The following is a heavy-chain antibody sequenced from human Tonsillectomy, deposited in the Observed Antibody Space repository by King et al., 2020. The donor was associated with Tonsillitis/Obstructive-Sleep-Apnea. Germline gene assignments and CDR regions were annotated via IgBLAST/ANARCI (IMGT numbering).Heavy chain of an antibody. CDR1: GYTITGYY. J-gene: IGHJ4*02. Sequence: HVQLVQSGAEVKKPGASVKVSCKASGYTITGYYIHWVRQAPGQGLEWMGWINPNNGGTKYAQKFQGRVTVTRDTSISTAYMELSSLRSDDTAVCFCTRRTVTDGFDYWGQGTLVTVSS. CDR2: INPNNGGT. V-gene: IGHV1-2*02. D-gene: IGHD4-17*01. CDR3: TRRTVTDGFDY.